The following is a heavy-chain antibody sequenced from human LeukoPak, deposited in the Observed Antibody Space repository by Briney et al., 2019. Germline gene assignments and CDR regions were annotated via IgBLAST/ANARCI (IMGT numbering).Heavy chain of an antibody. D-gene: IGHD6-13*01. CDR1: GVSLSGDY. CDR2: IYTSGTT. CDR3: ARRRTAAASGYFDY. J-gene: IGHJ4*02. V-gene: IGHV4-4*07. Sequence: SETLSLTCTVSGVSLSGDYWSWIRQPAGKGLEWIGRIYTSGTTNYNPSLKSRVTISVDTSNNQFSLNLRSVPAADTAVYYCARRRTAAASGYFDYWGQGILVTVSS.